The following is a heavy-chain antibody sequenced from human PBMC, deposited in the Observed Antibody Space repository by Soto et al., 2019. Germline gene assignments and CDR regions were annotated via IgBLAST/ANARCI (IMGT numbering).Heavy chain of an antibody. CDR2: IKQDGSEK. CDR1: GFTVSNYW. D-gene: IGHD3-22*01. J-gene: IGHJ4*02. CDR3: ARALVVVTEYFDL. Sequence: EVDLVESGGGLVQPGWSLRLSCVASGFTVSNYWMSWVRQAPGKGLEWVANIKQDGSEKHYVDSVKGRFTISKDFAKNSLYLQMNSLRAEDTAVYYCARALVVVTEYFDLWGQGILVTVSS. V-gene: IGHV3-7*03.